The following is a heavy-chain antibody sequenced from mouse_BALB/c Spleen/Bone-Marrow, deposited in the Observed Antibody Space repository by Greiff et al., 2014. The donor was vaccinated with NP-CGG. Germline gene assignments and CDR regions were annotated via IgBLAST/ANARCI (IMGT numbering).Heavy chain of an antibody. CDR2: IYPGNSDT. CDR3: TSDYDDY. Sequence: VQLQQSGTVLARPGASVTMSCTASGYTFTSYWMQWVKQRPGRDLEWIGAIYPGNSDTSYNQTFEGKAKLTTVTSTSTAYMELSSLTNDDSAVYFCTSDYDDYWGQGTTLTVSS. V-gene: IGHV1-5*01. J-gene: IGHJ2*01. CDR1: GYTFTSYW. D-gene: IGHD2-4*01.